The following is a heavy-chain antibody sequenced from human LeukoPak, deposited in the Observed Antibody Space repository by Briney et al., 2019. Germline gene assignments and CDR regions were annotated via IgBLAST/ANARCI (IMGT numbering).Heavy chain of an antibody. Sequence: SETLSLTCTVSGGSISSSSYYWGWIRQPPGKGLEWIGSIYYSGSTYYNPSLKSRVTISVDTSKDQFSLKLSSVTAADTAVYYCARLVLKSRLFDPWARETWSPSPQ. CDR3: ARLVLKSRLFDP. J-gene: IGHJ5*02. CDR2: IYYSGST. V-gene: IGHV4-39*01. CDR1: GGSISSSSYY. D-gene: IGHD3-9*01.